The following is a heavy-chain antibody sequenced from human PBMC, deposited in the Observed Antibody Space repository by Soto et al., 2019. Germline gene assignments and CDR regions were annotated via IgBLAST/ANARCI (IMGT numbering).Heavy chain of an antibody. CDR1: GGSISSSNG. CDR2: IYHSGST. J-gene: IGHJ4*02. Sequence: XGTLSLTCAVSGGSISSSNGWSCVRQPPGKGLEWIGEIYHSGSTNYNPSLKSRVTISVDKSKNQFYLKLSSVTAADTAVYYCARGAGTTAEFDYWGQGTLVTSPQ. CDR3: ARGAGTTAEFDY. V-gene: IGHV4-4*02. D-gene: IGHD1-7*01.